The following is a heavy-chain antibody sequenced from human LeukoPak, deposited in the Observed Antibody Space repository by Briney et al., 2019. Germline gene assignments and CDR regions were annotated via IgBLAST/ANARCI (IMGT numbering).Heavy chain of an antibody. CDR2: IKQDGSEK. J-gene: IGHJ2*01. D-gene: IGHD5-12*01. CDR1: GFTFSSYW. CDR3: ASRGNRGYSGYGDWYFDL. Sequence: GGSLRLSCAASGFTFSSYWMSWVRQAPGKGLEWVANIKQDGSEKYYVDSVKGRFTISRDNAKNSLYLQMNSLRAEDTAVYYCASRGNRGYSGYGDWYFDLWGRGTLVTVSS. V-gene: IGHV3-7*03.